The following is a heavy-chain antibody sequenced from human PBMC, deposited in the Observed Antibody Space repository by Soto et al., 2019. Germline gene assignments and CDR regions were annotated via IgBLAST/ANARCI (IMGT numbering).Heavy chain of an antibody. CDR3: AMAWTATAGWANWFDR. V-gene: IGHV4-31*03. Sequence: QVQLQESGPGLVEPSQTLSLTCTVSGGSISGEGYYWSWIRQYSGRGLEWIGYIHYSGSTYYNPSLKSRVIISVDTSKTQFFLNLSSVTAADTAVYYCAMAWTATAGWANWFDRWGQGTLVTVSS. D-gene: IGHD6-13*01. J-gene: IGHJ5*02. CDR1: GGSISGEGYY. CDR2: IHYSGST.